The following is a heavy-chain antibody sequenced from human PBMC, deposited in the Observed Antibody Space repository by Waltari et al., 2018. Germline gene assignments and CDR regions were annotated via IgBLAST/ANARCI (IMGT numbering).Heavy chain of an antibody. CDR3: ARDLGRSSWLDY. J-gene: IGHJ4*02. Sequence: VQLVQSGAEVKKPGASVKVPCTPSGYTFTAYHMPWVGQAPGQGLECMGWINPNSGGTNYAQKFQGRVTMTRDTSISTAYMELSRLRSDDTAVYYCARDLGRSSWLDYWGQGTLVTVSS. V-gene: IGHV1-2*02. CDR1: GYTFTAYH. CDR2: INPNSGGT. D-gene: IGHD6-13*01.